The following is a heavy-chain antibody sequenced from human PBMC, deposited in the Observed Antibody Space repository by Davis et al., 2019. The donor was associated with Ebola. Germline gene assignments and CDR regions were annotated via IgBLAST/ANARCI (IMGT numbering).Heavy chain of an antibody. CDR2: IYYSGST. CDR1: GGSISSYY. J-gene: IGHJ6*02. V-gene: IGHV4-59*08. CDR3: ARTRKFFSLNMDV. Sequence: SETLSPTCTVSGGSISSYYWSWIRQPPGKGLEWIGYIYYSGSTNYNPSLKSRVTISVDTSKNQFSLKLSSVTAADTAVYYCARTRKFFSLNMDVWGQGTTVTVSS.